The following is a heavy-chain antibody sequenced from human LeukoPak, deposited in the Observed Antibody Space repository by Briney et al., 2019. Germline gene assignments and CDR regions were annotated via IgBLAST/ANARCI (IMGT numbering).Heavy chain of an antibody. D-gene: IGHD1-26*01. J-gene: IGHJ4*02. V-gene: IGHV3-48*03. CDR3: ARTKWQLPWS. CDR2: ISSTSSIL. Sequence: GGSLRLSCTASGFTFSTSDMTWIRQAPGKGLEWVSHISSTSSILNHAESVKGCFTISRDNTKNSVFLDMHSLRAEDTAIYYCARTKWQLPWSWGLGTLVTVFS. CDR1: GFTFSTSD.